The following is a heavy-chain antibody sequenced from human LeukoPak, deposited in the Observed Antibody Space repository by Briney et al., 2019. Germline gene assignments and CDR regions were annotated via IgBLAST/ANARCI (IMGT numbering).Heavy chain of an antibody. Sequence: GGSLRLSCAASGFTFSSYWMSWVRQAPGQGLEWVANIKQDGGEIYYVDSVKGRFTISRDNAKNSLSLQMNSLRAEDTAVYYCARDKVVGATHFDYWGQGTLVTVSS. CDR1: GFTFSSYW. J-gene: IGHJ4*02. D-gene: IGHD1-26*01. V-gene: IGHV3-7*01. CDR3: ARDKVVGATHFDY. CDR2: IKQDGGEI.